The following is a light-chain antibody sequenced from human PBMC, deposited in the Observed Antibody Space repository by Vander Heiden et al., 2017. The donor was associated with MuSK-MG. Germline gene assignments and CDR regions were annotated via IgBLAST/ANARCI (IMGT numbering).Light chain of an antibody. CDR1: QSVSNSY. V-gene: IGKV3-20*01. J-gene: IGKJ2*03. Sequence: EIVLTQSPGTLSLSPGERATLSCTASQSVSNSYLAWYQQKPGQPPRLLIYGASSRVTGIPDRFSGSGSGTDFTLTITRLEPEDFAVYYCQQYGSSPPYSFGQGTKLEIK. CDR3: QQYGSSPPYS. CDR2: GAS.